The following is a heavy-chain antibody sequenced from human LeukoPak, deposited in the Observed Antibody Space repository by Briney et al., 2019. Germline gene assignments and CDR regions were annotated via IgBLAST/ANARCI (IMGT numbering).Heavy chain of an antibody. J-gene: IGHJ4*02. CDR1: GSSLSTTGVG. V-gene: IGHV2-5*01. D-gene: IGHD6-25*01. Sequence: SGPTLVNPTQTLTLTCTLSGSSLSTTGVGVGWIRQPPGKALEWPALVYWNDDKRYSPSLKSRLTVSKDTSKNQAVLIMTNMDPLDTATYYCAHRMQKARAASFDYWGQGTLVTVSS. CDR2: VYWNDDK. CDR3: AHRMQKARAASFDY.